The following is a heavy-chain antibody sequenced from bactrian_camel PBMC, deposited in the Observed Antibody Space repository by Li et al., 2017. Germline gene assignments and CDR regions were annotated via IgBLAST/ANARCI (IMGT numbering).Heavy chain of an antibody. Sequence: HVQLVESGGGSVQAGGSLRLSCAASGYTYNRNCMAWFRQAPGKEREGVARIFAFTGVIYYDASVQGRFTISQDDAKNTVYLQMASLRPEDTAMYYCAARGPYCYTKLSVRDFTYWGQGTQVTVS. D-gene: IGHD2*01. CDR1: GYTYNRNC. CDR3: AARGPYCYTKLSVRDFTY. J-gene: IGHJ6*01. CDR2: IFAFTGVI. V-gene: IGHV3S6*01.